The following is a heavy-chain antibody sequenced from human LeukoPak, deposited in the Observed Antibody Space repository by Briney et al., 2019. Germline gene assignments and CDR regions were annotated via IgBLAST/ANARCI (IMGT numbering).Heavy chain of an antibody. Sequence: SVKVSCKASGYTFTSYAISWVRQAPGQGLEWMGRIIPILGIANYAQKFQGRVTITADKSTNTAYMELSSLRSEDTAVYFCARGFHRLYGSGSYYNPEFDYWGQGTLVTVSS. CDR3: ARGFHRLYGSGSYYNPEFDY. J-gene: IGHJ4*02. CDR2: IIPILGIA. CDR1: GYTFTSYA. D-gene: IGHD3-10*01. V-gene: IGHV1-69*04.